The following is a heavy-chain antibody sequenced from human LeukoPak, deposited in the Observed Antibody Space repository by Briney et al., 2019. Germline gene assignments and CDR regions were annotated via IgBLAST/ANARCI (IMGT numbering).Heavy chain of an antibody. D-gene: IGHD6-13*01. Sequence: SETLSLTCTVSGYSISSGYYWGWIRQPPGKGLEWIGSIYYSGSTYYNPSLKSRVTISVDTSKNQFSLKLSSVTAADTAVYYCARALAAADNYYYYYMDVWGKGTTVTVSS. V-gene: IGHV4-38-2*02. CDR3: ARALAAADNYYYYYMDV. CDR2: IYYSGST. CDR1: GYSISSGYY. J-gene: IGHJ6*03.